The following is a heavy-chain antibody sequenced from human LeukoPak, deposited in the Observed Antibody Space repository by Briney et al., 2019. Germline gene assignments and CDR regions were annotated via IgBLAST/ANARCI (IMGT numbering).Heavy chain of an antibody. Sequence: VASVKVSCKASDSTFRSYGFSWVRQAPGKGLEWMGGFDPEDGETIYAQKFQGRVTMTEDTSTDTAYMELSSLRSEDTAVYYCATLCIAVAGTSVVDYWGQGTLVTVSS. CDR1: DSTFRSYG. CDR2: FDPEDGET. D-gene: IGHD6-19*01. J-gene: IGHJ4*02. CDR3: ATLCIAVAGTSVVDY. V-gene: IGHV1-24*01.